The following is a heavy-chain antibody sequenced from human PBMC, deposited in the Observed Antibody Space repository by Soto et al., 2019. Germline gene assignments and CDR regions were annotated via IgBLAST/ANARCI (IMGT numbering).Heavy chain of an antibody. Sequence: QVQLVQSGAEVKKPGSSVKVSCKASGGTFSSYTISWVRQAPGQGLAWMGRIIPILGIANYAQKFQGRVTIPADKSTSTAYMELSSLRSEDTAVYYFERGHDSSGSGLDYWGQGTLVTVSA. J-gene: IGHJ4*02. CDR1: GGTFSSYT. V-gene: IGHV1-69*02. D-gene: IGHD3-22*01. CDR2: IIPILGIA. CDR3: ERGHDSSGSGLDY.